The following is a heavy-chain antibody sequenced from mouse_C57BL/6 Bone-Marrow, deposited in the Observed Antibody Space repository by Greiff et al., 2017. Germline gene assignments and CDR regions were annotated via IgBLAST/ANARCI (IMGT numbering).Heavy chain of an antibody. CDR3: ARQGLYLYDYSIAY. CDR2: ISSFTCSI. J-gene: IGHJ4*01. V-gene: IGHV5-17*03. D-gene: IGHD1-1*01. CDR1: GFTFSDSG. Sequence: DVKLVESGGGLVQPGGSLKLSCAASGFTFSDSGMHWVRQAPGKGLEWVAYISSFTCSIYYADTVKGRFTISRDNAKNTLYLQMSSLRSEDTAMYYCARQGLYLYDYSIAYWGQGTAVTVS.